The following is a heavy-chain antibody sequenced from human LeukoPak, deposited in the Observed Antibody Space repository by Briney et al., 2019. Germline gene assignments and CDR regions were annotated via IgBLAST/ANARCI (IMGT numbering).Heavy chain of an antibody. CDR3: ASKWVTYYYNSSYYHYPTDVFDI. J-gene: IGHJ3*02. CDR1: GYTFTGYY. V-gene: IGHV1-2*02. D-gene: IGHD3-22*01. Sequence: ASVKVSCKASGYTFTGYYMHWVRQAPGQGLEWMGWINANSGGTNYAQKFQGRVTMTRDTSISTAYMELSRLRSDDTAVYYCASKWVTYYYNSSYYHYPTDVFDIWGQGTMVTVSS. CDR2: INANSGGT.